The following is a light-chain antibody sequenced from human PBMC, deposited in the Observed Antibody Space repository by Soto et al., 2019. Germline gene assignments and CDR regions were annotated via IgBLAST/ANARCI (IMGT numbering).Light chain of an antibody. Sequence: EIVMTQSPASPSVSPGERVTLSCRAGQGVTTNFAWYPQKSGQSPRLLIYDVSTRETGVPARFIGTGAETECTRTISGLQSEDSSVYFCQQYNNWTFSFGQGTRLEIK. CDR2: DVS. CDR3: QQYNNWTFS. J-gene: IGKJ5*01. V-gene: IGKV3-15*01. CDR1: QGVTTN.